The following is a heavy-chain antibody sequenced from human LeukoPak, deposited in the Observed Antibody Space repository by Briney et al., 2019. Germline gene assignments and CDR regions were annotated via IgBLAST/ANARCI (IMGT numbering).Heavy chain of an antibody. Sequence: GGSLRLSCAASGFTVSSNYMSWVRQAPGKGLEWVSVIYSGGSTYYADSVKGRFTISRDNSKNTLYLQMNSLRAEDTAVYYCARARGGLWFGPFDYWGQGTLVTVPS. CDR3: ARARGGLWFGPFDY. J-gene: IGHJ4*02. CDR2: IYSGGST. V-gene: IGHV3-66*01. D-gene: IGHD3-10*01. CDR1: GFTVSSNY.